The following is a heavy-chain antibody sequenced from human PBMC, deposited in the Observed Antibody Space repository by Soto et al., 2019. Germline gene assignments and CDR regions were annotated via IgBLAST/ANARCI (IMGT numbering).Heavy chain of an antibody. CDR2: IYYSGST. Sequence: QVQLQESGPGLVKPSETLSLTCTVSGGSVSSGSYYWSWIRQPPGKGLEWIGYIYYSGSTNYNPSLKSRVTISVDTSKNQFSLKLSSVTAADTAVYYCARAGYCSGGSCYSGWFDPWGQGTLVTVSS. V-gene: IGHV4-61*01. J-gene: IGHJ5*02. D-gene: IGHD2-15*01. CDR3: ARAGYCSGGSCYSGWFDP. CDR1: GGSVSSGSYY.